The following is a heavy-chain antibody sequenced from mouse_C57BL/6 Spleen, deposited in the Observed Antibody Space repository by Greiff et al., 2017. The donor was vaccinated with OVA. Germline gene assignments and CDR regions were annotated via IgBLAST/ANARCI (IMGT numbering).Heavy chain of an antibody. V-gene: IGHV1-78*01. CDR3: AKGGYYDYYAMDY. CDR1: GYTFTDHT. D-gene: IGHD2-3*01. CDR2: IYPRDGST. J-gene: IGHJ4*01. Sequence: VQLQQSDAELVKPGASVKISCKVSGYTFTDHTIHWMKQRPEQGLEWIGYIYPRDGSTKYNEKFKGKATLTADKSSSTAYMQLNSLTSEDSAVYFCAKGGYYDYYAMDYWGQGTSVTVSS.